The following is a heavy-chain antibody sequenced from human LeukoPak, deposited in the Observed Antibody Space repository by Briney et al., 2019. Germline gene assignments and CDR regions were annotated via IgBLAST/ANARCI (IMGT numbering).Heavy chain of an antibody. J-gene: IGHJ4*02. V-gene: IGHV4-59*12. CDR3: AKSGGYGLIDY. CDR2: IYYSVST. Sequence: PSETLSLTCTVSGGSISSYYWSWIRQPPGKGLEWIGYIYYSVSTNYNPSLKSRVTISVDTSKNQFSLKLSSVTAADTAVYYCAKSGGYGLIDYWGQGTLVTVSS. CDR1: GGSISSYY. D-gene: IGHD1-26*01.